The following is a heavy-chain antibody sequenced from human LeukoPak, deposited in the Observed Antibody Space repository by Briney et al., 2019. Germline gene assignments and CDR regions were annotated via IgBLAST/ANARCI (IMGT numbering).Heavy chain of an antibody. CDR3: ATTAAPLGY. D-gene: IGHD6-13*01. J-gene: IGHJ4*02. V-gene: IGHV1-2*02. Sequence: ASVKVSCKASGYTFTGYYMHWVRQAPGQGLEGMGWINPSRGGTNYAQKFRGRVTMTRGTSISTAYMELSSLTSDDTAVYYCATTAAPLGYWGQGTLVTASS. CDR1: GYTFTGYY. CDR2: INPSRGGT.